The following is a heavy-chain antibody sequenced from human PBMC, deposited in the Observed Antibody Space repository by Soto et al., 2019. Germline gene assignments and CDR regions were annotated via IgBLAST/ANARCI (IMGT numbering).Heavy chain of an antibody. CDR3: ARDLSRVVAGTGY. J-gene: IGHJ4*02. CDR2: ISYDGSNK. CDR1: GFTFSSYA. Sequence: QVQLVESGGGVVQPGRSLRLSCAASGFTFSSYAMHWVRQAPGKGLEWVAVISYDGSNKYYADSVKGRFTISRDNSKNTLYLQMNSLRAEHTAVYYCARDLSRVVAGTGYWGQGTLVTVSS. D-gene: IGHD6-19*01. V-gene: IGHV3-30-3*01.